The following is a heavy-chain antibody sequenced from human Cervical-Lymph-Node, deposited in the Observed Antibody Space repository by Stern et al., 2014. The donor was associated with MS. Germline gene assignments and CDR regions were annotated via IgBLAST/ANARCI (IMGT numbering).Heavy chain of an antibody. CDR2: IIPLIGTA. CDR3: ALGGFGHYFEY. D-gene: IGHD3-10*01. J-gene: IGHJ4*02. V-gene: IGHV1-69*01. CDR1: GGTFRSSD. Sequence: QVQLVESGAEVQKPGSSVKVSCRASGGTFRSSDISWVRQAPGQGLEWMGGIIPLIGTAKYAQKYQGRVTITADESTSTAYMELSSLRSEDTAIYYCALGGFGHYFEYWGQGTLVTVSS.